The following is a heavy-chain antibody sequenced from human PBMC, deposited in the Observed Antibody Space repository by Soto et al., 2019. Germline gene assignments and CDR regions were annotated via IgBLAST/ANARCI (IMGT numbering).Heavy chain of an antibody. J-gene: IGHJ4*02. CDR2: INTMYETT. CDR1: GGTLSTSA. D-gene: IGHD7-27*01. V-gene: IGHV1-69*01. Sequence: QVQLVQAGAEVEKLGSSVKVSCKSSGGTLSTSAINWVRQAPGQGLEWMAGINTMYETTHFAHKFQDRVTITADESTSTAYMELNGLRSDDTAVYYCARDVGTHPRPRYFDSWGPGTLVTVSS. CDR3: ARDVGTHPRPRYFDS.